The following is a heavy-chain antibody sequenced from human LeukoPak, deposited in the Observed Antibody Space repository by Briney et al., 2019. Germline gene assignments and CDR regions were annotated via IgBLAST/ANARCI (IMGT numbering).Heavy chain of an antibody. D-gene: IGHD5-18*01. CDR3: ARVAAMVREDAFDI. Sequence: PSETLSLTCTLSGYSISSGYYWGWIRQPPGKGLEWIGSIYHSGSTYYNPSLKSRVTISVDTSKNQFSLKLSSVTAADTAVYYCARVAAMVREDAFDIWGQGTMVTVSS. J-gene: IGHJ3*02. CDR2: IYHSGST. V-gene: IGHV4-38-2*02. CDR1: GYSISSGYY.